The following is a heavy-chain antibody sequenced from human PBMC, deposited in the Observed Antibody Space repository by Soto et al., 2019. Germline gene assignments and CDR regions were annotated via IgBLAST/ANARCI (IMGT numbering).Heavy chain of an antibody. CDR1: GCSISSGGYY. D-gene: IGHD6-13*01. CDR2: IYYSGST. J-gene: IGHJ4*02. V-gene: IGHV4-31*03. CDR3: ARGGWAAAAGPF. Sequence: SSETLSLTCTVSGCSISSGGYYWSWIRQHPGKGLEWIGYIYYSGSTYYNPSLKSRVTISVDTSKNQFSLKLSSVTAADTAVYYCARGGWAAAAGPFWGQGTLVTVSS.